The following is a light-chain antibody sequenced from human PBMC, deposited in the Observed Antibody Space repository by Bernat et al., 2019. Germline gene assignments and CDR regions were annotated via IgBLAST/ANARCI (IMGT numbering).Light chain of an antibody. CDR3: SSYISSRSDV. J-gene: IGLJ1*01. V-gene: IGLV2-14*03. CDR1: SSDVGGYNS. Sequence: QAALTQPASVSGSPGQSITISCTTPSSDVGGYNSVSWYQQHPGKAPKLIIYDGTNRPSGVSHRFSGSKSGNTASLPISGLQPEDEANYYCSSYISSRSDVFGRGTKVTVL. CDR2: DGT.